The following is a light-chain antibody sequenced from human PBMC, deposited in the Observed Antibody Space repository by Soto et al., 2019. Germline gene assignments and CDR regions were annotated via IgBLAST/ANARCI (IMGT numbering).Light chain of an antibody. J-gene: IGKJ4*02. CDR1: QSISTY. Sequence: DIQMTQSPSSLSASVGDEVTITCRASQSISTYLNWYQQKPGTAPKLLIFAAYSLHSGVPSRFSGGGSGKDFTRTINSLQPEDFATYYCQQTSRAPHTFGGGTKLEIK. CDR2: AAY. V-gene: IGKV1-39*01. CDR3: QQTSRAPHT.